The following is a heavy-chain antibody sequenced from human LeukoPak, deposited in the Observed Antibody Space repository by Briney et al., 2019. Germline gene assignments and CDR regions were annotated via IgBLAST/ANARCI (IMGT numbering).Heavy chain of an antibody. Sequence: GASVKVSCKASGYTFTSYGISWVRQAPGQGLEWMGWISTYNGNTKYAEKFQGRVTMTTDTPTSTAYMELRSLRSDDTAVYYCARDEDYGIFVNVDYWGQGTRVTVSS. V-gene: IGHV1-18*01. J-gene: IGHJ4*02. CDR2: ISTYNGNT. CDR3: ARDEDYGIFVNVDY. D-gene: IGHD4-17*01. CDR1: GYTFTSYG.